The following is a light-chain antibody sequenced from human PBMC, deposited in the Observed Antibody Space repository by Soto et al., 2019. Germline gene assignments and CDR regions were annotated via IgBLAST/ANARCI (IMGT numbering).Light chain of an antibody. Sequence: QSVLTHPPSTSGTPGQRVTISCSGSSSNIGGEAVNWYQQLPGTAPKLLIYSYNQRPSGVPDRFSGSKSGTSASLAISGLQSEDEADYICAAWDDSLNGYVFGTGTKV. CDR2: SYN. CDR1: SSNIGGEA. J-gene: IGLJ1*01. V-gene: IGLV1-44*01. CDR3: AAWDDSLNGYV.